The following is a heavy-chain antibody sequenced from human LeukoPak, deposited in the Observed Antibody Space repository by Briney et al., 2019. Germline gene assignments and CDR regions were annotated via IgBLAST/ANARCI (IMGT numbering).Heavy chain of an antibody. CDR2: ISYDGKNI. J-gene: IGHJ4*02. D-gene: IGHD5-12*01. V-gene: IGHV3-33*06. CDR3: AKTYSRESGYDFFFHY. Sequence: PGGSLRLSCAASGFSFSNYGFHWVRQAPGKGLDWVSAISYDGKNIHYADSVKGRFTVSRDNSRNTVYLQMNSLRVEDTAVYYCAKTYSRESGYDFFFHYWGQGTLVTVSS. CDR1: GFSFSNYG.